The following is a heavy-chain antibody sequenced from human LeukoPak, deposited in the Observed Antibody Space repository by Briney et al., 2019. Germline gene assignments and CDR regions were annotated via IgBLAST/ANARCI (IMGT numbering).Heavy chain of an antibody. CDR1: GYFFNMYW. CDR2: IYPGDSDT. CDR3: ARPVFGYSSGWFDY. Sequence: GESLKISCKASGYFFNMYWIDWVRQLPGKGLEWMGIIYPGDSDTRYSPSFQGQVTISVDKSISTAYLQWSSLKASDTAMYYCARPVFGYSSGWFDYWGQGTLVTVSS. V-gene: IGHV5-51*01. J-gene: IGHJ4*02. D-gene: IGHD6-19*01.